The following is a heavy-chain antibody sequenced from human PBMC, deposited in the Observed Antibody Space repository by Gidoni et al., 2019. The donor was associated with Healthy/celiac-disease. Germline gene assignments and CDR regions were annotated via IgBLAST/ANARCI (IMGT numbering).Heavy chain of an antibody. CDR1: GFTFDDYA. Sequence: EVQLVESGGGLVQPGRSLRLSCAASGFTFDDYAMHWVRPAPGKGLEWVSGIGLNSGSIGYADSVKGRFTISRDNAKNSLYLQMNSLRAEDTALYYCAKDTGNWGSSVEGFDYWGQGTLVTVSS. V-gene: IGHV3-9*01. CDR3: AKDTGNWGSSVEGFDY. CDR2: IGLNSGSI. J-gene: IGHJ4*02. D-gene: IGHD7-27*01.